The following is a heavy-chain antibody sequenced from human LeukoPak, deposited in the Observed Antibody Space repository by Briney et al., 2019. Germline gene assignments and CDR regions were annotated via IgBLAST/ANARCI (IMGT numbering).Heavy chain of an antibody. CDR3: ARDHRGYCSGGSCYECSFDP. J-gene: IGHJ5*02. CDR1: GYTFTGYY. V-gene: IGHV1-2*02. Sequence: EASVKVSCKASGYTFTGYYMHWVRQAPGQGLEWMGWINPNSGGTNYAQKFQGRVTMTRDTSISTAYMELSRLRSDDTAVYYCARDHRGYCSGGSCYECSFDPWGQGTLVTVSS. D-gene: IGHD2-15*01. CDR2: INPNSGGT.